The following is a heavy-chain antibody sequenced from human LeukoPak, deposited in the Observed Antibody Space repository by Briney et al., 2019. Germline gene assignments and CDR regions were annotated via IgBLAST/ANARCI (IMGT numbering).Heavy chain of an antibody. CDR2: ISYDGSDK. D-gene: IGHD5-18*01. V-gene: IGHV3-30*03. J-gene: IGHJ3*02. Sequence: GGSLRLSCVASGFTFSSYGIHWVRQAPGKGLEWVAVISYDGSDKYYADSVKGRFAISRDDSKNTLYLQMNSLRVEDTAVYYCXXPVDTAMNDAFDIWGQGTMVTVSS. CDR3: XXPVDTAMNDAFDI. CDR1: GFTFSSYG.